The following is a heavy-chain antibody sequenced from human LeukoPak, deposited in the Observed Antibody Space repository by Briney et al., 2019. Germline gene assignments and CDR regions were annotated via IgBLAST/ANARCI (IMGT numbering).Heavy chain of an antibody. Sequence: ASVKVSCKASGYTFTGYYMHWVRQAPGQGLEWMGWINPNSGGTNYAQKFQGRVTMTRDTSISTAYVELSRLRSDDTAVYYCARRYNTVPYYYYYMDVWGKGTTVTVSS. CDR2: INPNSGGT. CDR1: GYTFTGYY. CDR3: ARRYNTVPYYYYYMDV. J-gene: IGHJ6*03. D-gene: IGHD3-3*01. V-gene: IGHV1-2*02.